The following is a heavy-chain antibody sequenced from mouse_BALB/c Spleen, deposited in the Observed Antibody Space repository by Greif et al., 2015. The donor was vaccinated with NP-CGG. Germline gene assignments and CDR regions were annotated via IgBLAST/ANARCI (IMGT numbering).Heavy chain of an antibody. CDR3: ARDKIVGYFDV. CDR1: GYAFTGSN. J-gene: IGHJ1*01. D-gene: IGHD1-1*01. V-gene: IGHV1S135*01. CDR2: IDPYNGGT. Sequence: EVQLQQSGPELVKPGASVKVSCKASGYAFTGSNMYWVKQSHEKSLEWIGYIDPYNGGTTYNQKFKGKATFTVDKSSSTAYMHLNSLTSEDSAVYYCARDKIVGYFDVWGAGTTVTVSS.